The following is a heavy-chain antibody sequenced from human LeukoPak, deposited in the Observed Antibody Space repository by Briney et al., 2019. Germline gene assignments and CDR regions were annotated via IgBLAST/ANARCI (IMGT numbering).Heavy chain of an antibody. CDR2: IIPIFGTA. CDR1: GGTFSSYA. CDR3: ARRTIAAATFDP. J-gene: IGHJ5*02. Sequence: SVKVSCKGSGGTFSSYAISWLRQAPAQGLEWVGGIIPIFGTANYAQKFQGRVTITTDESTSTAYMELSSLRSEDTAVYYCARRTIAAATFDPSGQGTLVTVSS. V-gene: IGHV1-69*05. D-gene: IGHD6-13*01.